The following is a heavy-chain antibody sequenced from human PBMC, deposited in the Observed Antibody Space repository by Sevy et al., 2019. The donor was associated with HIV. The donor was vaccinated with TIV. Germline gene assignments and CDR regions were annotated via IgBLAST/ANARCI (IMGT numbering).Heavy chain of an antibody. CDR2: ISYDGTYK. D-gene: IGHD2-8*01. CDR1: GFSFSHYA. J-gene: IGHJ4*02. V-gene: IGHV3-30-3*01. CDR3: ARVAVSYCTNDCYHRFDY. Sequence: GGSLRLSCAVSGFSFSHYAFHWVRQAPGNGLEWVSLISYDGTYKYYADSVKGRFTISRDNSKNTLYLQMNSLRGNDTAVYYCARVAVSYCTNDCYHRFDYWGPGALVTVSS.